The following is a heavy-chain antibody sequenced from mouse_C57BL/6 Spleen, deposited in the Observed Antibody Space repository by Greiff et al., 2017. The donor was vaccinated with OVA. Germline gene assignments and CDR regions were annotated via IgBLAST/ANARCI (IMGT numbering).Heavy chain of an antibody. CDR2: IYPGDGDT. Sequence: QVQLQQPGPELVKPGASVKISCKASGYAFSSSWMNWVKQRPGQGLEWIGRIYPGDGDTNYNGKFKGKATLTADKSSSTAYMQLSSLTSEDSAVYFGARPVYYGNYGAMDYWGQGTSVTVSS. CDR1: GYAFSSSW. V-gene: IGHV1-82*01. J-gene: IGHJ4*01. D-gene: IGHD2-1*01. CDR3: ARPVYYGNYGAMDY.